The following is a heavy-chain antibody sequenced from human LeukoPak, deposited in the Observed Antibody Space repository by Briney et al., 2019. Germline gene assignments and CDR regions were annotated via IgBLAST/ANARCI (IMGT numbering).Heavy chain of an antibody. Sequence: GGSLRLSCAVSGFTFSSYWMTWVRQAPGEGLEWVASIKHDGGETHYPDSVKGRFTISRDNAKNSLYLQITSLTADDTAVYYCARGLSAQCNNGVRYPSYMDVWGKGTTVTVSS. CDR3: ARGLSAQCNNGVRYPSYMDV. J-gene: IGHJ6*03. D-gene: IGHD2-8*01. CDR1: GFTFSSYW. CDR2: IKHDGGET. V-gene: IGHV3-7*01.